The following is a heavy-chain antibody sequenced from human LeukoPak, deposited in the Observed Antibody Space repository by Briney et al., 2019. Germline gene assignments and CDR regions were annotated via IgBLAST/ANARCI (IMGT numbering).Heavy chain of an antibody. Sequence: SVKVSCKASGGTFSSYAISWVRQAPGQGLEWMGRIIPILGIANYAQKFQGRVTITADKSTSTAYMELSSLRSEDTAVYYCARGCSGGSCYSGGNWFDPWGQGTLVTVSS. D-gene: IGHD2-15*01. CDR3: ARGCSGGSCYSGGNWFDP. J-gene: IGHJ5*02. CDR1: GGTFSSYA. V-gene: IGHV1-69*04. CDR2: IIPILGIA.